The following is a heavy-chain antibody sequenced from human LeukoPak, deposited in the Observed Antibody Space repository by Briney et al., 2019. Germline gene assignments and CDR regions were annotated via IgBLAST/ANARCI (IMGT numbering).Heavy chain of an antibody. J-gene: IGHJ4*02. D-gene: IGHD6-13*01. CDR3: ARARESSSWYTHFFDY. V-gene: IGHV4-39*07. Sequence: AETLSLTCTVSGGSISSSSYCWGLIRQPPGNGLDWIGTIYSSDSTSYNPSLKSRVTMSADTSKNQFSLKLSSVTAADTAVYYCARARESSSWYTHFFDYWGQGSLVTVSS. CDR2: IYSSDST. CDR1: GGSISSSSYC.